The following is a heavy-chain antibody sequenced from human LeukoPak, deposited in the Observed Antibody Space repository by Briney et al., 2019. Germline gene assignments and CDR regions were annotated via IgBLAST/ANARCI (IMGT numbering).Heavy chain of an antibody. CDR3: ARDYVWDAFDI. D-gene: IGHD2-8*01. CDR1: GFTVSSNY. CDR2: IYSGGST. V-gene: IGHV3-66*01. Sequence: GGSLRLSCAASGFTVSSNYMSWVRQAPGKGLEWVSVIYSGGSTYYAESVKDRFTISRDNSKNTLYLQMNSLRVEDKAVYYCARDYVWDAFDIWGQGTMVTVSS. J-gene: IGHJ3*02.